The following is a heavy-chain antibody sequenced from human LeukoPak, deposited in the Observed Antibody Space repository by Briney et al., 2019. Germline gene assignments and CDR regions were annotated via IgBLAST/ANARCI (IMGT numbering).Heavy chain of an antibody. J-gene: IGHJ4*02. V-gene: IGHV4-59*08. Sequence: SETLSLTCTVSGGSIRSYYWSWIRQPPGKGLEWVGYIFYSETTDSNPSLKSRVTISVDTSKNQFSLKLSSVTAADTAVYYWARTYCSGGSCHFDYWGQGTLVTVSS. CDR3: ARTYCSGGSCHFDY. D-gene: IGHD2-15*01. CDR1: GGSIRSYY. CDR2: IFYSETT.